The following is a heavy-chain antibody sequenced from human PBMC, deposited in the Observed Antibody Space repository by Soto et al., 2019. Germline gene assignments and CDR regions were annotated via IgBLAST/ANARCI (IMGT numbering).Heavy chain of an antibody. V-gene: IGHV1-69*02. Sequence: QVQLVQSGAEVKKPGSSVKVSCKASGGTFSSYTISWVRQAPGQGLEWMGRIIPILGIANYAQKFQGRVTITADKSTSTAYMGLSSLRSEDTAVYYCASPPVYCSSTSCSDYWGQGTLVTVSS. J-gene: IGHJ4*02. CDR3: ASPPVYCSSTSCSDY. D-gene: IGHD2-2*01. CDR2: IIPILGIA. CDR1: GGTFSSYT.